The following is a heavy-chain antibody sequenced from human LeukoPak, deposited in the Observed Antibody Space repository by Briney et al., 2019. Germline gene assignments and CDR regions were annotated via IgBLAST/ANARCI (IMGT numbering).Heavy chain of an antibody. D-gene: IGHD1-26*01. CDR3: VHSGSYGDYYGMDV. V-gene: IGHV3-30*03. J-gene: IGHJ6*02. CDR2: ISYDGSNK. CDR1: GFTFSSYG. Sequence: GRSLRLSCAASGFTFSSYGMHWVRQAPGKGLEWVAVISYDGSNKYYADSVKGRFTISRDNSKNTLYLQMNSLRAEDMAVYYCVHSGSYGDYYGMDVWGQGTTVTVSS.